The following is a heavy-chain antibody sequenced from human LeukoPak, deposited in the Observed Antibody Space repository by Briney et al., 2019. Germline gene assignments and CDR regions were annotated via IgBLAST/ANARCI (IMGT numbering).Heavy chain of an antibody. J-gene: IGHJ4*02. Sequence: PGGSLRLSCAASGFTFDDYGMSWVRQAPGKGLEWGSGINWNGGSTGYADSVRGRFTISRDNAKSSLYLQMNSLRAEDTALYYCARAIGVVRYARVYYFDYWGQGTLVTVSS. CDR2: INWNGGST. CDR3: ARAIGVVRYARVYYFDY. V-gene: IGHV3-20*04. D-gene: IGHD2-21*01. CDR1: GFTFDDYG.